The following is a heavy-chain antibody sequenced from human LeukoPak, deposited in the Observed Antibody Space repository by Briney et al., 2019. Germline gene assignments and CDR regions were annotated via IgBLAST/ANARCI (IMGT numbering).Heavy chain of an antibody. CDR2: IYYSGST. CDR1: GGSISSSSYY. D-gene: IGHD3-16*01. CDR3: ARRGEKGLY. J-gene: IGHJ4*02. Sequence: SETLSLTCTVSGGSISSSSYYWGWIRQPPGKGLEWIGSIYYSGSTYYNPSLKSRVAISVDTSKNQFSLKLSSVTAADTAVYYCARRGEKGLYWGQGTLVTVSS. V-gene: IGHV4-39*07.